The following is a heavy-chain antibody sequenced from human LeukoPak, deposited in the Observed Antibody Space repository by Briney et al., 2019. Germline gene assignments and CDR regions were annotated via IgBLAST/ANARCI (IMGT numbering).Heavy chain of an antibody. Sequence: PGGSLRLSCAVSGFTFSNCWMHWVRQAPGKGLVWVSRINSDGSSTNYADSVKGRFTISRDNTKNTLYLQMNSLSAEDTAVYFCTRVGRPIYDYWGQGTLVTVSS. D-gene: IGHD3-10*01. CDR2: INSDGSST. J-gene: IGHJ4*02. CDR3: TRVGRPIYDY. V-gene: IGHV3-74*01. CDR1: GFTFSNCW.